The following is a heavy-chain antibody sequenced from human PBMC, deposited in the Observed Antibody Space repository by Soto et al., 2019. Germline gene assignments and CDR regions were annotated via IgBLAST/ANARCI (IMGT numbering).Heavy chain of an antibody. CDR1: GFTFSSYG. CDR3: AKLPHYCSGGSCNAFDI. D-gene: IGHD2-15*01. CDR2: ISYDGSNK. Sequence: QVQLVESGGGVVQPGRSLRLSCAASGFTFSSYGMRWVRQAPGKGLEWVAVISYDGSNKYYADSVKGRFTISRDNSKNTLYLQMNSLRAEDTAVYYCAKLPHYCSGGSCNAFDIWGQGTMVTVSS. J-gene: IGHJ3*02. V-gene: IGHV3-30*18.